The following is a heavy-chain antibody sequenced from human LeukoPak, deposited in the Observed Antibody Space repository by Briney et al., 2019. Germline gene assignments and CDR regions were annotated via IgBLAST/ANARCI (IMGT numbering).Heavy chain of an antibody. CDR3: AKPTKLLQHAFDI. V-gene: IGHV3-33*06. J-gene: IGHJ3*02. CDR1: GFTFSSYG. D-gene: IGHD1-7*01. Sequence: GGSLRLSCAASGFTFSSYGMHWVRQAPGKGLEWVAVIWYDGSNKYYADSVKGRFTISRDNSKNTLYLQMNSLRAEDTAVYYCAKPTKLLQHAFDIWGQGTMVTVSS. CDR2: IWYDGSNK.